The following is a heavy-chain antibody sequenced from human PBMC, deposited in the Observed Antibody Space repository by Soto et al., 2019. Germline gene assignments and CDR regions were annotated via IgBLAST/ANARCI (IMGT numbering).Heavy chain of an antibody. CDR3: ARGYSGYLAWFDP. Sequence: SETLSLTCAVSGGSISSGGYSWSWIRQPPGKCLEWIGYIYHSGSTYYNPSLKSRVTISVDRSKNQFSLKLTSVTAADTAVYYCARGYSGYLAWFDPWGQGTLVTVSS. CDR1: GGSISSGGYS. D-gene: IGHD5-12*01. CDR2: IYHSGST. V-gene: IGHV4-30-2*01. J-gene: IGHJ5*02.